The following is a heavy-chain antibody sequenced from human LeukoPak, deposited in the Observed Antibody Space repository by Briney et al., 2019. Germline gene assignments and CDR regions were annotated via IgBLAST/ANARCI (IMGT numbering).Heavy chain of an antibody. D-gene: IGHD3-9*01. CDR1: GFTFSIYS. CDR3: ARSHYDILTGYYRSAFDI. CDR2: ISSSSSTI. Sequence: GGSLRLSCAASGFTFSIYSMNWVRQAPGKGLEWVSYISSSSSTIHYVDSVKGRFTISRDNAKNSLYLQMNSLRAEDTAVYYCARSHYDILTGYYRSAFDIWGQGTMVTVSS. V-gene: IGHV3-48*04. J-gene: IGHJ3*02.